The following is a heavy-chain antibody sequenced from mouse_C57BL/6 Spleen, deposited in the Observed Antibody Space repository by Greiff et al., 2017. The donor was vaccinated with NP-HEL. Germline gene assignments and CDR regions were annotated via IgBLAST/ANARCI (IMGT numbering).Heavy chain of an antibody. D-gene: IGHD2-3*01. Sequence: QVQLKQSGPELVKPGASVKISCKASGYAFSSSWMNWVKQRPGKGLEWIGRIYPGDGDTNYNGKFKGKATLTADKSSSTAYMQLSSLTSEDSAVYFCARGWQRGYFDVWGTGTTVTVSS. J-gene: IGHJ1*03. CDR2: IYPGDGDT. V-gene: IGHV1-82*01. CDR3: ARGWQRGYFDV. CDR1: GYAFSSSW.